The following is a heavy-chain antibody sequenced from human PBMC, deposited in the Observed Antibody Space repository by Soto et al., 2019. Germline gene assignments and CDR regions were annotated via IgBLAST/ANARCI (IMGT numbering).Heavy chain of an antibody. D-gene: IGHD3-9*01. CDR1: GFTFSSYA. V-gene: IGHV3-23*01. CDR3: AKDRDGFEVVNWFDP. Sequence: VGSLRLSCAASGFTFSSYAMSWVRQAPGKGLEWVSAISGSGGSTYYADSVKGRFTISRDNSKNTLYLQMNSLRAEDTAVYYCAKDRDGFEVVNWFDPWGQGTLVTVSS. J-gene: IGHJ5*02. CDR2: ISGSGGST.